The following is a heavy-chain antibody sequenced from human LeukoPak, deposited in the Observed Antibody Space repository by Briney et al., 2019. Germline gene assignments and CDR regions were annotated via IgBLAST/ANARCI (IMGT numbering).Heavy chain of an antibody. D-gene: IGHD3-22*01. V-gene: IGHV4-61*02. J-gene: IGHJ3*02. Sequence: SETLSLTCTVSGGSISSSSYYWGWIRQPAGKGLEWIGRIYTSGSTNYNPSLKSRVTMSVDTSKNQFSLKLSSVTAADTAVYYCARVGPRGYYDSSLVDIWGQGTMVTVSS. CDR2: IYTSGST. CDR3: ARVGPRGYYDSSLVDI. CDR1: GGSISSSSYY.